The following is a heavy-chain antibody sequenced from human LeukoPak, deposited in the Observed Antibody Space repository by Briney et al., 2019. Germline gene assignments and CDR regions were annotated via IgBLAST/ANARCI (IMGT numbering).Heavy chain of an antibody. Sequence: ASVKVSCKASGYTFTSYGISWVRQAPGQGLEWMGWISAYNGNTNYAQKLQGRVTMTTDTSTSTAYMELSSLRSEDTAVYYCARDSGRNYYDSSGMGVQAFDIWGQGTMVTVSS. D-gene: IGHD3-22*01. J-gene: IGHJ3*02. V-gene: IGHV1-18*01. CDR2: ISAYNGNT. CDR1: GYTFTSYG. CDR3: ARDSGRNYYDSSGMGVQAFDI.